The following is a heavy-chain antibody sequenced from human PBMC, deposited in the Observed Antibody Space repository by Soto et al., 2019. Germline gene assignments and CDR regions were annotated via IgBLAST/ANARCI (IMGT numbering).Heavy chain of an antibody. J-gene: IGHJ4*02. CDR1: GYTFTRYD. D-gene: IGHD3-10*01. CDR3: ARELRGGNLRD. Sequence: QVQLVQSGAEVKKPGASVKVSCKASGYTFTRYDINWVRQATGQGLEWMGWMNPNSGNTAYAQKFQGRVTMTRNASISTAYMELSSLRSEDTAMYYCARELRGGNLRDWGQGTLVTVSS. CDR2: MNPNSGNT. V-gene: IGHV1-8*01.